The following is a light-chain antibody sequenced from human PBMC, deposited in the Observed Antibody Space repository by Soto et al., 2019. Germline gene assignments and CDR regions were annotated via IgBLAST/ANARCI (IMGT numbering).Light chain of an antibody. CDR2: VAS. CDR1: QSITNY. J-gene: IGKJ1*01. Sequence: DIQMTQSPSSLSAYAGDRVTITGRASQSITNYLNWYQQKPGKAPKLMIYVASSLQSGVPSRFSGSGSGTDFTPTISSLEAEDFATYYCQQSYSTPPWTFGQGTKVDIK. CDR3: QQSYSTPPWT. V-gene: IGKV1-39*01.